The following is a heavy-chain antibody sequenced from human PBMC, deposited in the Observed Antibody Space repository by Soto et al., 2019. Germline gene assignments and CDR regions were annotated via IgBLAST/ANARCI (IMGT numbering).Heavy chain of an antibody. CDR1: GFTFSSYG. CDR2: ISYDGSNK. V-gene: IGHV3-30*18. J-gene: IGHJ6*02. Sequence: GGSLRLSCAASGFTFSSYGMHWVRQAPGKGLEWVAVISYDGSNKYYADSVKGRFTISRDNSKNTLYLQMNSLRAEDTAVYYCAKDYYYYGMDVWGQGTTVTVSS. CDR3: AKDYYYYGMDV.